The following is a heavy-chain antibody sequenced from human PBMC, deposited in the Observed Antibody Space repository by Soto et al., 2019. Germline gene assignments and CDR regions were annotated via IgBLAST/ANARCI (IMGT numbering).Heavy chain of an antibody. CDR3: ARHGFYGDYSSNYFDP. CDR2: IYPSDSNT. Sequence: RGESLKISCQGSGYSFANYWIAWVRQMPGKGLEYMGIIYPSDSNTRYSPSFQGQVTISADKSISTAYLQWSSLKASDTAIHYCARHGFYGDYSSNYFDPWGPGTRVTVSS. CDR1: GYSFANYW. V-gene: IGHV5-51*01. J-gene: IGHJ5*02. D-gene: IGHD4-17*01.